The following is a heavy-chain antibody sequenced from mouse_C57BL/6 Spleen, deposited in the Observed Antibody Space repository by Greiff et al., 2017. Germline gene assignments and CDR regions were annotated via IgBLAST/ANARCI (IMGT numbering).Heavy chain of an antibody. CDR2: IWSGGST. CDR1: GFSLTSYG. J-gene: IGHJ3*01. Sequence: QVQLKESGPGLVQPSQSLSITCTVSGFSLTSYGVHWVRQSPGKGLEWLGVIWSGGSTDYNAAFISRLSISKDNSKSQVFFKMNSLQADDTAIYYCATSYGNYGAWFAYWGQGTLVTVSA. V-gene: IGHV2-2*01. CDR3: ATSYGNYGAWFAY. D-gene: IGHD2-10*01.